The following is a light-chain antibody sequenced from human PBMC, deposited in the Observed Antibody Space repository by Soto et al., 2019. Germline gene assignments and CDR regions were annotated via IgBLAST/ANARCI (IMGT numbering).Light chain of an antibody. CDR3: QQYNNWPPCT. J-gene: IGKJ1*01. CDR1: QSVSNT. V-gene: IGKV3-15*01. CDR2: AAD. Sequence: EVVMRQSPATLSVSPGETATLSCSASQSVSNTLAWYQQRPGQAPRLLIYAADTRATGIPDRFRGSGSGREFTLTISSLQSEDFAVYYCQQYNNWPPCTFGQGTKVEVK.